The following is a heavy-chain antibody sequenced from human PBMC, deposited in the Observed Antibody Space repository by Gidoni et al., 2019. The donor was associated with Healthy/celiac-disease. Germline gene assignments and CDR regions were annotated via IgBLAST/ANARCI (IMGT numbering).Heavy chain of an antibody. CDR3: ARRYCSSTSCYRGGWFDP. CDR1: GGSFSGYY. D-gene: IGHD2-2*02. CDR2: INHSGST. V-gene: IGHV4-34*01. J-gene: IGHJ5*02. Sequence: QVQLQQWGAGLLKPSETLSLTCAVYGGSFSGYYWSWIRQPPGKGLEWIGEINHSGSTNYNPSLKSRVTISVDTSKNQFSLKLSSVTAADTAVYYCARRYCSSTSCYRGGWFDPWGQGTLVTVSS.